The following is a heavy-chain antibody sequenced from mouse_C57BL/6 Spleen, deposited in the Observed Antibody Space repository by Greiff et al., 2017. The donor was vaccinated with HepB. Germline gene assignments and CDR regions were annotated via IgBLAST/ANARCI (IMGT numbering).Heavy chain of an antibody. CDR1: GYTFTEYT. CDR2: FYPGSGSI. D-gene: IGHD1-1*01. V-gene: IGHV1-62-2*01. Sequence: QVQLKESGAELVKPGASVKLSCKASGYTFTEYTIHWVKQRSGQGLEWIGWFYPGSGSIKYNEKFKDKATLTADKSSSTVYMELSRLTSEDSAVYFCARHEGTLYYYEGYFDYWGQGTTLTVSS. J-gene: IGHJ2*01. CDR3: ARHEGTLYYYEGYFDY.